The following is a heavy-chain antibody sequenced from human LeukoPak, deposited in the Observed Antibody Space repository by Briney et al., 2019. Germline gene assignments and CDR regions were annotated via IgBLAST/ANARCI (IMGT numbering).Heavy chain of an antibody. J-gene: IGHJ4*02. CDR3: SSGAWGYYDSGGYYRQADY. CDR2: SNPNSGGT. CDR1: GYTFTGDY. Sequence: ASVKVSCKASGYTFTGDYMHWVRQAPGQGLEWMGRSNPNSGGTNYAQKFQGRVTMTRETSISTDYMEMRRLTTTGEAVSSCSSGAWGYYDSGGYYRQADYWGQGTLVTVSS. D-gene: IGHD3-22*01. V-gene: IGHV1-2*06.